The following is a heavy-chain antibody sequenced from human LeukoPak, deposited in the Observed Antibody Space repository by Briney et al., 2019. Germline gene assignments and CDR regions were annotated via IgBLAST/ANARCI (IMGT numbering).Heavy chain of an antibody. V-gene: IGHV3-23*01. J-gene: IGHJ4*02. Sequence: GGSLRLSCAASGFTYASYAMSWVRQAPGKGLEWVSGVSGSGSRTYYADSVKGRFTISRDNSKNTLFLQMNSLRAEDTAIYYCAKMQGPSPVEIYFDFWGQGTLVTASS. CDR3: AKMQGPSPVEIYFDF. D-gene: IGHD2-21*01. CDR2: VSGSGSRT. CDR1: GFTYASYA.